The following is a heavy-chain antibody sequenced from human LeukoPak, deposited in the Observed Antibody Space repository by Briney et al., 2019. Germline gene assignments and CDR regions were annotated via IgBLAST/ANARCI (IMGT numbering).Heavy chain of an antibody. J-gene: IGHJ3*02. CDR2: IYPGDSDT. D-gene: IGHD3-10*01. V-gene: IGHV5-51*01. CDR1: GYSFTSYC. Sequence: GESLKISCRGSGYSFTSYCIGWVRQLPGKGREWMGIIYPGDSDTRYSPSFQGQVTISADKSISTAYLQWSSLKASDTAMYYCARLYGSGYNGAFDIWGQGTMVTVSS. CDR3: ARLYGSGYNGAFDI.